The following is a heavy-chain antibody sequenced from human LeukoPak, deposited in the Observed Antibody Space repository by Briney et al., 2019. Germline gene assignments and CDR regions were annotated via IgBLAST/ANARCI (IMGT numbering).Heavy chain of an antibody. Sequence: PGGSLRLSCAASGLIFSSYEMNWVRQAPGKGLEWVSYISRSSSTIYYADSVKGRFTISRDNAKNSLYLQMNSLRAEDTAVYYCASRPPHGDFLVFDYWGQGTLVTVSS. D-gene: IGHD2-21*01. J-gene: IGHJ4*02. V-gene: IGHV3-48*03. CDR1: GLIFSSYE. CDR3: ASRPPHGDFLVFDY. CDR2: ISRSSSTI.